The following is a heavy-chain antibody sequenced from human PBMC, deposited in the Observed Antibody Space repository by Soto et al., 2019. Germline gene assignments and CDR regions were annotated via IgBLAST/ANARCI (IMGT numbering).Heavy chain of an antibody. Sequence: GGSLGLSCAASGFTFSSYGMHWFRQAPGKGLEWVAVISYDGSNKYYADSVKGRFTISRDNSKNTLYLQMNSLRAEDTAVYYCARPNYFYDRSGYSGYWGQGTLVTV. CDR2: ISYDGSNK. J-gene: IGHJ4*02. CDR3: ARPNYFYDRSGYSGY. CDR1: GFTFSSYG. D-gene: IGHD3-22*01. V-gene: IGHV3-30*03.